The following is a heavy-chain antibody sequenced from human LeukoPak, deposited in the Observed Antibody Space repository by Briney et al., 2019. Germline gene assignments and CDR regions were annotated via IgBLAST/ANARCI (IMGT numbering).Heavy chain of an antibody. CDR2: IYPGDSDT. V-gene: IGHV5-51*01. CDR3: ARLSDCTNGVCYQFDY. D-gene: IGHD2-8*01. J-gene: IGHJ4*02. Sequence: GESLKISCRGSGYSFSTYWIGWVRQMPVKGLEWMGIIYPGDSDTRYSPSFQGQVTISADKSISTAYLQWSSLKASDTAMYYCARLSDCTNGVCYQFDYWGQGTLVTVSS. CDR1: GYSFSTYW.